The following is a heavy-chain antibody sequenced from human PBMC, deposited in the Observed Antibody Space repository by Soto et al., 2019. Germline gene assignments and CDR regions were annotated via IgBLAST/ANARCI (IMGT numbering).Heavy chain of an antibody. V-gene: IGHV1-69*13. CDR3: ARDIRKYGSGAPNSFDP. J-gene: IGHJ5*02. Sequence: SVKVSCKASGGTFSSYAISWVRQAPGQWLEWMGGIIPIFGTANYAQKFQGRVTITADESTSTAYMELSSLRSEDTAVYYCARDIRKYGSGAPNSFDPWGQGTLVTVSS. CDR2: IIPIFGTA. CDR1: GGTFSSYA. D-gene: IGHD3-10*01.